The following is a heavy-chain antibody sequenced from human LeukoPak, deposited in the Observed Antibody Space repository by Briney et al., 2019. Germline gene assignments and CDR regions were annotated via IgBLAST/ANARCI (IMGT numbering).Heavy chain of an antibody. V-gene: IGHV4-59*01. D-gene: IGHD6-19*01. J-gene: IGHJ4*02. Sequence: PSETLSLTRTVSGGSISSFYWSWIRQPPGKGLEWIGYIYYSGSTNYNPSLKSRVTISVDTSKYQFSLKLSSVTAADTAVYYCARGRISSGWYAHFDYWGRGTLVTVSS. CDR3: ARGRISSGWYAHFDY. CDR1: GGSISSFY. CDR2: IYYSGST.